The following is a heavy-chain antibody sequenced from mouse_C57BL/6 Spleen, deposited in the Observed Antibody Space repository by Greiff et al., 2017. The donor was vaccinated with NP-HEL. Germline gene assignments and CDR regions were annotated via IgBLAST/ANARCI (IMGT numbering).Heavy chain of an antibody. D-gene: IGHD3-1*01. J-gene: IGHJ3*01. V-gene: IGHV5-6*01. CDR3: ARQALTSGSAWFAY. Sequence: EVKVVESGGDLVKPGGSLKLSCAASGFTFSSYGMSWVRQTPDKRLEWVATISSGGRYTYYPDSVKGRFTISRDNAKNTLYLQMSSLKSEDTAMYYCARQALTSGSAWFAYWGQGTLVTVSA. CDR1: GFTFSSYG. CDR2: ISSGGRYT.